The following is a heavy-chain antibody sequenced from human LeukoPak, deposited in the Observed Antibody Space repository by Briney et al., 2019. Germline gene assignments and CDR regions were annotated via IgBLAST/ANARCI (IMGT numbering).Heavy chain of an antibody. CDR3: ARSPLGWLQLLDY. J-gene: IGHJ4*02. V-gene: IGHV3-21*01. CDR1: GFTFTSYS. D-gene: IGHD5-24*01. Sequence: GGSLRLSCAASGFTFTSYSMNWVRQAPGKGLEWVSSISSSSTYIYYADSVKGRFTISRDNAKNSLYLQMNSLRAEDTAVYYCARSPLGWLQLLDYWGQRTLVTVSS. CDR2: ISSSSTYI.